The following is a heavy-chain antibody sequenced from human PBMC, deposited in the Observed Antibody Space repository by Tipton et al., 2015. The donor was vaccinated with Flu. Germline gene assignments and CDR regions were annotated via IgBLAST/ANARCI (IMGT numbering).Heavy chain of an antibody. Sequence: TLSLTCTVSGGSISGYYWSWIRQTAGKGLEWIGRIYTSGSTNYNPSLKSRVTMSVDTSKNQFSLKLSSVTAADTAVYYCARVYHRSESFVWFDPWGQGTLVTVSS. CDR2: IYTSGST. V-gene: IGHV4-4*07. D-gene: IGHD3-10*01. J-gene: IGHJ5*02. CDR1: GGSISGYY. CDR3: ARVYHRSESFVWFDP.